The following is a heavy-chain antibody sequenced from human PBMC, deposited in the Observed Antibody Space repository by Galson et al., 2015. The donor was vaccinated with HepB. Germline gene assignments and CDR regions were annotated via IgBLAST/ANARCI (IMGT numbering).Heavy chain of an antibody. CDR3: AKSAGYHYGRSGGYYFDY. J-gene: IGHJ4*02. CDR2: ISWNSGSI. D-gene: IGHD2-15*01. V-gene: IGHV3-9*01. Sequence: SLRLSCAASGFTFDDYAMYWVRQAPGKGLEWVSGISWNSGSITYADSVQGRFTISRDNAKNSLYLQMNSLRPEDTALYYCAKSAGYHYGRSGGYYFDYWGQGTLVTVSS. CDR1: GFTFDDYA.